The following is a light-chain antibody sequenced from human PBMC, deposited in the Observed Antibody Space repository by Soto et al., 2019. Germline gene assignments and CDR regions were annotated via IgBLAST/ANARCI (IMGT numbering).Light chain of an antibody. CDR1: SSDIGAYNF. J-gene: IGLJ2*01. CDR2: DVN. Sequence: QSALTQPASVSGSPGQSITISCTGTSSDIGAYNFVSWYQQHPGKAPKLMLYDVNIRPSGVSNRFSGSKSGNTASLTSSGLKAEYEADYYCTSWTTSTTMIFGGGTKLTVL. V-gene: IGLV2-14*03. CDR3: TSWTTSTTMI.